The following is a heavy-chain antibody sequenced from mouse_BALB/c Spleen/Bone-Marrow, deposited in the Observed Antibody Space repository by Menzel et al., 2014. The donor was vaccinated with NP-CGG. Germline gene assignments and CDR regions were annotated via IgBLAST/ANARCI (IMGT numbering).Heavy chain of an antibody. CDR1: GYSITSDYA. D-gene: IGHD2-2*01. CDR2: ISYSGNT. J-gene: IGHJ4*01. Sequence: EVQLQQSGPGLVKPPQSLSLTCTVTGYSITSDYAWNWIRQFPGNKLEWMGYISYSGNTNYNPSLKSRISITRDTSKNQFFLQLSSVTTEDTATYYCARGGYDDAMDYWGQGTSVTVSS. V-gene: IGHV3-2*02. CDR3: ARGGYDDAMDY.